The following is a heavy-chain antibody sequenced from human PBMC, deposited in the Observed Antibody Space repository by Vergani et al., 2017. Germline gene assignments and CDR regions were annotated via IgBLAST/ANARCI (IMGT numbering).Heavy chain of an antibody. Sequence: QVQLQESGPGLVKPSQTLSLTCTVSGGSISSGDYYWSWIRQPPGKGLEWIGYIYYSGSTYYNPSLKSRVTISVDTSKNQCSLKLSSVTAADTAVYYCAGRVVVVAATHYYYYYMDVWGKGTTVTVSS. CDR2: IYYSGST. CDR3: AGRVVVVAATHYYYYYMDV. D-gene: IGHD2-15*01. J-gene: IGHJ6*03. V-gene: IGHV4-30-4*01. CDR1: GGSISSGDYY.